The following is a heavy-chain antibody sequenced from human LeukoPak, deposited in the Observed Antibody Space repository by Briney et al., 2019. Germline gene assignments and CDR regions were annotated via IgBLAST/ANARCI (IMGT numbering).Heavy chain of an antibody. CDR3: ARDSRQTGDSFDY. V-gene: IGHV3-30-3*01. Sequence: GGSLRLSCAASGFTFSSYAMHWVRQAPGKGLEWVAVISYDGSNKYYADSVKGRFTISRDNSKNTLYLQMNSLRAEDTAVYYCARDSRQTGDSFDYWGQGTLVTVSS. J-gene: IGHJ4*02. D-gene: IGHD7-27*01. CDR1: GFTFSSYA. CDR2: ISYDGSNK.